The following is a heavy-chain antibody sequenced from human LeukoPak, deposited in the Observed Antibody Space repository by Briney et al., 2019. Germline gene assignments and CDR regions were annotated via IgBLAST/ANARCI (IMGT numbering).Heavy chain of an antibody. V-gene: IGHV1-2*02. D-gene: IGHD5-24*01. CDR1: GYTFTGYY. CDR3: ARELGGDGYNVDY. J-gene: IGHJ4*02. CDR2: INPNSGGT. Sequence: GASVKVSCKASGYTFTGYYMHWVRQAPGQGLEWMGWINPNSGGTNYAQKFQGRVTMTRDTSISTAYMELSRLRSDDTAVYYCARELGGDGYNVDYWGQGTLVTVSS.